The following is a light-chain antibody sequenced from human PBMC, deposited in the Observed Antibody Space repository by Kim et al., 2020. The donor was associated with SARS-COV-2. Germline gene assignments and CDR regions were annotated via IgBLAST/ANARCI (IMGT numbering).Light chain of an antibody. Sequence: SYELTQPPSMSVAPGKTAKISCGGANSGINSVHWYQQRPGQAPKLVIYYDDDRPSGIPERFSASNSGNTATLTINRVEAGDEADYYCQVWDSDSDHVIFGGGTQLTVL. CDR1: NSGINS. CDR3: QVWDSDSDHVI. V-gene: IGLV3-21*04. J-gene: IGLJ2*01. CDR2: YDD.